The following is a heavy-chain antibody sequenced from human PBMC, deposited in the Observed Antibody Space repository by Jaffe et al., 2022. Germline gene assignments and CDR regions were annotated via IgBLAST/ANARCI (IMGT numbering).Heavy chain of an antibody. CDR2: INHSGST. CDR3: ARGRGWIVVVTAIFDY. Sequence: QVQLQQWGAGLLKPSETLSLTCAVYGGSFSGYYWSWIRQPPGKGLEWIGEINHSGSTNYNPSLKSRVTISVDTSKNQFSLKLSSVTAADTAVYYCARGRGWIVVVTAIFDYWGQGTLVTVSS. J-gene: IGHJ4*02. V-gene: IGHV4-34*01. D-gene: IGHD2-21*02. CDR1: GGSFSGYY.